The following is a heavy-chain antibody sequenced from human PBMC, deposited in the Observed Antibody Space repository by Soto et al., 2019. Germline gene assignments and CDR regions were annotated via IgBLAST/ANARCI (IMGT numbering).Heavy chain of an antibody. V-gene: IGHV1-18*01. D-gene: IGHD5-12*01. CDR2: ISAYNGNT. CDR3: ARFRERWLQLGGYYFDY. J-gene: IGHJ4*02. Sequence: QVPLVQSGAEVKKPGASVKVSCKASGYTFTSYGIIWVRQAPGQGLEWMGWISAYNGNTNYAQKLQGRVTMTTDTSTSTAYMELRSLRSDDTAVYYCARFRERWLQLGGYYFDYWGQGTLVTVSS. CDR1: GYTFTSYG.